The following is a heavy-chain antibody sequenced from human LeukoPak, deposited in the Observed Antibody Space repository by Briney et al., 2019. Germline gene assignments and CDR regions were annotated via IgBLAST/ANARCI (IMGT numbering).Heavy chain of an antibody. D-gene: IGHD3-3*01. CDR1: GYTFTSSY. V-gene: IGHV1-46*01. CDR2: INPSGGST. Sequence: ASVKVSCKASGYTFTSSYMHWVRQAPGQGLEWMGIINPSGGSTSYAQKFQGRVTMTRDTSTSTVYMELSSLRSEDTAVYYCAREGHLTIFGAGRGYYFDYWGQGTLVTVSS. J-gene: IGHJ4*02. CDR3: AREGHLTIFGAGRGYYFDY.